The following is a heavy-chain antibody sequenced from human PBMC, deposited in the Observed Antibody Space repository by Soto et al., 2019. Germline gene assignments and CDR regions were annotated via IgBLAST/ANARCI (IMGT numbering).Heavy chain of an antibody. CDR2: ISYDGSNK. D-gene: IGHD3-10*01. Sequence: QVQLVESGGGVVQPGRSLRLSCAASGFTFSSYAMHWVSQAPGKGLEWVAVISYDGSNKYYADSVKGRFTISRDNSKNTLYLQMNSLRAEDTAVYYCAREGNPSGSSYFDYWGQGTLVTVSS. V-gene: IGHV3-30-3*01. CDR1: GFTFSSYA. J-gene: IGHJ4*02. CDR3: AREGNPSGSSYFDY.